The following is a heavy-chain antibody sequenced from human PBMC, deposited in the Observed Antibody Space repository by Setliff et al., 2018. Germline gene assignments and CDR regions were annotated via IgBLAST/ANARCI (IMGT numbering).Heavy chain of an antibody. D-gene: IGHD6-6*01. Sequence: PGGSLRLSCAASGFTFTNYWMNWVRQAPGKGLEWVANIHKDGSAKYYVDSVKGRFTISRDNTNNLLYLEMNSLRAEDTAVYYCARWRSSSPDDFWGQGTLVT. CDR3: ARWRSSSPDDF. CDR1: GFTFTNYW. J-gene: IGHJ4*02. V-gene: IGHV3-7*01. CDR2: IHKDGSAK.